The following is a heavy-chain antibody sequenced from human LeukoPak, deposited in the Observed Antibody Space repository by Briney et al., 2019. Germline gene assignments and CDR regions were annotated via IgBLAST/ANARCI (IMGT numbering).Heavy chain of an antibody. CDR1: GGSISSSSYY. J-gene: IGHJ6*03. CDR3: ARVLRGAARVYYYYMDA. D-gene: IGHD6-6*01. CDR2: IYHSGST. Sequence: SETLSLTCTVSGGSISSSSYYWGWIRQPPGKGLEWIGSIYHSGSTYYNPSLKSRVTISVDTSKNQFSLKLGSVTAADTAVYYCARVLRGAARVYYYYMDAWGKGTTVTVSS. V-gene: IGHV4-39*07.